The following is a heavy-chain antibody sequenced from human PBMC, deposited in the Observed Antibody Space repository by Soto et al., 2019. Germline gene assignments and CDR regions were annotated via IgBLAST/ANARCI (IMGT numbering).Heavy chain of an antibody. CDR2: ISAYNGNT. CDR3: ASMVRGSTVGYYYYMDV. CDR1: GYTFTSYG. V-gene: IGHV1-18*01. Sequence: ASVKVSCKASGYTFTSYGISWVRQAPGQGLEWMGWISAYNGNTNYAQKLQGRVTMTTDSSTSTAYMELRSLRSEDTAVYYCASMVRGSTVGYYYYMDVWGKGTTVTVSS. D-gene: IGHD3-10*01. J-gene: IGHJ6*03.